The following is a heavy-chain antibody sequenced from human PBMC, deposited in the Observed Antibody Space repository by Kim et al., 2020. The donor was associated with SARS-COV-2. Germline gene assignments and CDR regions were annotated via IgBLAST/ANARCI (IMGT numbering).Heavy chain of an antibody. D-gene: IGHD4-4*01. J-gene: IGHJ6*02. CDR1: GYTFTGYY. CDR2: INPNSGGT. CDR3: AREPPATVIPKRGGGLYYYGMDV. Sequence: ASVKVSCKASGYTFTGYYMHWVRQAPGQGLEWMGRINPNSGGTNYAQKFQGRVTMTRDTSISTAYMELSRLRSDDTAVYYCAREPPATVIPKRGGGLYYYGMDVWGQGTTVTVSS. V-gene: IGHV1-2*06.